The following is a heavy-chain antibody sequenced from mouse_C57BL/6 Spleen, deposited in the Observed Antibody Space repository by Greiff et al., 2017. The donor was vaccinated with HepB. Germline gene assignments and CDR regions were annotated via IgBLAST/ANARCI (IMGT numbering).Heavy chain of an antibody. V-gene: IGHV14-2*01. CDR3: ARYYYGSIYDYAMDY. J-gene: IGHJ4*01. D-gene: IGHD1-1*01. Sequence: EVQLVESGAELVKPGASVKLSCTASGFNIKDYYMHWVKQRTEQGLEWIGRIDPEDGETKYAPKFQGKATITADTSSNTAYLQLSSLTSEDTAVYYCARYYYGSIYDYAMDYWGQGTSVTVSS. CDR1: GFNIKDYY. CDR2: IDPEDGET.